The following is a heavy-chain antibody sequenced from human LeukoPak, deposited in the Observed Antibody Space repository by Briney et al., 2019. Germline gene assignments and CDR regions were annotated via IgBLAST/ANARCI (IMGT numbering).Heavy chain of an antibody. J-gene: IGHJ4*02. CDR1: GFTFSDCY. Sequence: PGGSLRLSCAASGFTFSDCYMSWIRQAPGKGLEWVSHISSFSNFRSYADSVKGRFTISRDNAKNSLYLQVNSLRAEDTAVYYCARPTIAAAGNFEYWGQGTLVTVSS. CDR2: ISSFSNFR. CDR3: ARPTIAAAGNFEY. V-gene: IGHV3-11*03. D-gene: IGHD6-13*01.